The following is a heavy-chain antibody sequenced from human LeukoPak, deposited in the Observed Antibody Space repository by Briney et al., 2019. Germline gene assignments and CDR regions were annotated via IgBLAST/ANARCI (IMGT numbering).Heavy chain of an antibody. CDR1: GGSVDNYY. CDR3: ARGSGWFVY. V-gene: IGHV4-59*02. Sequence: SETLSLTCTVSGGSVDNYYWSWVRQPPGKGLEWIGYIYYSGSTNYNPSLKSRVTISVDTSKNQFSLKMSSVTAADTAVYYCARGSGWFVYWGQGTLVTVPS. J-gene: IGHJ5*01. D-gene: IGHD6-25*01. CDR2: IYYSGST.